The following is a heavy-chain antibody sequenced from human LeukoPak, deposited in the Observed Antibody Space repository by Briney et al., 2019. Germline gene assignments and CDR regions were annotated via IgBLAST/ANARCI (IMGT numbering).Heavy chain of an antibody. CDR1: GYTFTSYH. CDR2: MNPNSANT. J-gene: IGHJ4*02. D-gene: IGHD1-1*01. Sequence: GASVKVSCKASGYTFTSYHINWVRQATGQGLEWMGWMNPNSANTGYAQKFQGRVTMTRNTSVSTAYMELSSLRSEDTAVYYCARKGTDSYCWGQGTLVTVSS. V-gene: IGHV1-8*01. CDR3: ARKGTDSYC.